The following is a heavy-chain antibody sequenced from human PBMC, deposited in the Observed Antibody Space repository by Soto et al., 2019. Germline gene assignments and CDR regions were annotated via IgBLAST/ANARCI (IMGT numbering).Heavy chain of an antibody. Sequence: SETLSLTYTVSGGSISSSSYYWGWIRQPPGKGLEWIGSIYYSGSTYYNPSLKSRVTISVDTSKNQFSLKLSSVTAADTAVYYCARDAPSFAIFGVVTLSLFDYWGQGSLVTVSS. CDR2: IYYSGST. CDR1: GGSISSSSYY. CDR3: ARDAPSFAIFGVVTLSLFDY. D-gene: IGHD3-3*01. V-gene: IGHV4-39*07. J-gene: IGHJ4*02.